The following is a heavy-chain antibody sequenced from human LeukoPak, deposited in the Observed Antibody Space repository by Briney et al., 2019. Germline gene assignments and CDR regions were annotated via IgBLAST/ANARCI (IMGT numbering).Heavy chain of an antibody. D-gene: IGHD6-19*01. CDR1: GYRSTSSW. CDR3: ARRPSYTSGWPLDY. CDR2: IYLGDSET. Sequence: GESLKISCKGSGYRSTSSWIGWVRQMPGKGLDWMGIIYLGDSETRYSPSFQGQVTISADKSINTAYLQWSSLKASDTAMYYCARRPSYTSGWPLDYWGQGTLVIVSS. J-gene: IGHJ4*02. V-gene: IGHV5-51*01.